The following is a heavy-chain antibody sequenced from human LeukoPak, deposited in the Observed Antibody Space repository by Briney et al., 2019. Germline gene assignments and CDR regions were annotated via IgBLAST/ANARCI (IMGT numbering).Heavy chain of an antibody. Sequence: SETLSLTCAVSGGSVSSVIYYWSWIRQPPGEGLEWIGYIYYSGSTNYNPSLKSRVTISVDTSKNQFSLKLTSVTAADTAVYYCARGMATFSYYFDYWGQGTLVTVSS. V-gene: IGHV4-61*01. CDR1: GGSVSSVIYY. CDR3: ARGMATFSYYFDY. J-gene: IGHJ4*02. D-gene: IGHD5-24*01. CDR2: IYYSGST.